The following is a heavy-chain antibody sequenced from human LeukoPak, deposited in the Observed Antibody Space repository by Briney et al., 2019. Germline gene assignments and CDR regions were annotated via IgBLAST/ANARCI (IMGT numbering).Heavy chain of an antibody. Sequence: GGSLRLSCAASGFTFSSYGMHWVRQAPGKGLEWVAVISYDGSNKYYADSVKGRFTISRDNSKNTLYLQMNSLRAEDTAVYYCAKDHWSPFDYWGQGTLVTVSS. D-gene: IGHD3-3*01. CDR3: AKDHWSPFDY. CDR2: ISYDGSNK. CDR1: GFTFSSYG. J-gene: IGHJ4*02. V-gene: IGHV3-30*18.